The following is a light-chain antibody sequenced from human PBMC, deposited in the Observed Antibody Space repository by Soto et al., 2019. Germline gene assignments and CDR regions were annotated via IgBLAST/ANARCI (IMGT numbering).Light chain of an antibody. V-gene: IGKV1-8*01. J-gene: IGKJ5*01. Sequence: AIRMTQSPSSFSASTGDRVTITCRASQGISSWLAWYQQKPGKAPKLLIYAASSLQSGVPSRFSGSGSGTDFTLTISSLQPEDFAVYYCHQRSNWPPDTFGQGTRLEIK. CDR1: QGISSW. CDR2: AAS. CDR3: HQRSNWPPDT.